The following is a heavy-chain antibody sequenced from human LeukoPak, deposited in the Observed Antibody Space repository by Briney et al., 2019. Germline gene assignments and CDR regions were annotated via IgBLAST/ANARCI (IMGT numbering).Heavy chain of an antibody. D-gene: IGHD3-22*01. CDR1: GFTFSSYA. J-gene: IGHJ4*02. V-gene: IGHV3-30-3*01. CDR2: ISYDGSNK. CDR3: AREWNYYDSSGYYCDY. Sequence: GGSLRLSCAASGFTFSSYAMHWVRQAPGKGLEWVAVISYDGSNKYYADSVKGRFTISRDNAKNSLYLQMNSLRAEDTAVYYCAREWNYYDSSGYYCDYWGQGTLVTVSS.